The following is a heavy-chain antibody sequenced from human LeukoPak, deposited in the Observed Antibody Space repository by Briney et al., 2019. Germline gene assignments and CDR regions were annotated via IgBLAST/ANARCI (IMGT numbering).Heavy chain of an antibody. J-gene: IGHJ4*02. V-gene: IGHV1-24*01. CDR1: GYTLTELS. D-gene: IGHD3-3*01. Sequence: ASVKVSCKVSGYTLTELSMHWVRQAPGKGLEWMGGFDPEDGETIYAQKFQGRVTMTEDTSTGTAYMELSSLRSEDTAVYYCATGRDLRFLEWLLPPPFDYWGQGTLVTVSS. CDR3: ATGRDLRFLEWLLPPPFDY. CDR2: FDPEDGET.